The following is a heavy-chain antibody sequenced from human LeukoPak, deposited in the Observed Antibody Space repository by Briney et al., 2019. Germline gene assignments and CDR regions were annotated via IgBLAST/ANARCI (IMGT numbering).Heavy chain of an antibody. J-gene: IGHJ6*02. Sequence: ASVKVSCKASGYTFTGYYMHWVRQAPGQGLEWMGWINPNSGGTNYAQKFQGRVTMTRDTSISTAYMELSRLRSDDTAVYYCARDLLYSSGFYYYYGMDVWGQGNTVTVSS. CDR1: GYTFTGYY. V-gene: IGHV1-2*02. D-gene: IGHD6-19*01. CDR2: INPNSGGT. CDR3: ARDLLYSSGFYYYYGMDV.